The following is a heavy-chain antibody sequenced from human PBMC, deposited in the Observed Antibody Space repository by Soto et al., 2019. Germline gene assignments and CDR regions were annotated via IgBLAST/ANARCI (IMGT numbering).Heavy chain of an antibody. Sequence: ASVKVSCKASGYTFTSYAMHWVRQAPGQRLEWMGWINAGNGNTKYSQKFQGRVTITRDTSASTAYMELSSLRSEDTAVYYCASSPARYLVGAGVFDYWGQGTLVTVS. V-gene: IGHV1-3*01. CDR2: INAGNGNT. D-gene: IGHD6-6*01. J-gene: IGHJ4*02. CDR1: GYTFTSYA. CDR3: ASSPARYLVGAGVFDY.